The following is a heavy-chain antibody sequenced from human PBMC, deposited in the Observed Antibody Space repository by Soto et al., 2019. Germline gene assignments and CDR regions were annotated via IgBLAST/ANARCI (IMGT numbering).Heavy chain of an antibody. D-gene: IGHD1-20*01. CDR1: GYTFTSYG. CDR2: ISAYNGNT. Sequence: QVQLVQSGAEVKKPGASVKVSCKASGYTFTSYGISWVRQAPEQGLEWMGWISAYNGNTNYAQKLQGRVTMTTDTSASTAYMELRSLRSDDTAVYYCARVAPIVVTGTPIDYWGQGTLVTVSS. J-gene: IGHJ4*02. V-gene: IGHV1-18*04. CDR3: ARVAPIVVTGTPIDY.